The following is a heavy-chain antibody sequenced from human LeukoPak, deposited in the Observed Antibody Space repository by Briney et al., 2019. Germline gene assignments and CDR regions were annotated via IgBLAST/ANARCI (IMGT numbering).Heavy chain of an antibody. CDR3: ARDRGITMIVFDY. CDR1: GFTFSSYG. J-gene: IGHJ4*02. D-gene: IGHD3-22*01. V-gene: IGHV3-33*01. Sequence: GRSLRLSCAASGFTFSSYGMHWVRQAPGKGLEWVAVIWYDGSNKYYADSVKGRFTISRDNSKNTLYLQMNSLRAEDTAVYYCARDRGITMIVFDYWGQGTLVTVSS. CDR2: IWYDGSNK.